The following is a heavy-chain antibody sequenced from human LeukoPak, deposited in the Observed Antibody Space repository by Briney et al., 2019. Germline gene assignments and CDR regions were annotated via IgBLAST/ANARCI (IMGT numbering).Heavy chain of an antibody. V-gene: IGHV4-34*01. CDR2: INHSGST. D-gene: IGHD3-16*01. CDR1: GGSFSGYY. CDR3: ARHTYGPWGSPGR. Sequence: SETLSLTCAVYGGSFSGYYWSWIRQPPGKGLEWIGEINHSGSTNYNPSLKSRVTISVDTSKNQFSLKLSSVTAADTAVYYCARHTYGPWGSPGRWGQGTLVTVSS. J-gene: IGHJ4*02.